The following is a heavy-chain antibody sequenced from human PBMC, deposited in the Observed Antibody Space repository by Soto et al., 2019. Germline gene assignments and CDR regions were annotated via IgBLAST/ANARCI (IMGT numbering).Heavy chain of an antibody. CDR2: IYYSGST. J-gene: IGHJ6*02. CDR3: ARVPLPGTTNYYYGMDV. CDR1: GGSISSYY. Sequence: SETLSLTCTVSGGSISSYYWGWIRQPPGKGLEWIGYIYYSGSTNYNPSLKSRVTISVDTSKNQFSLKLSSVTAADTAVYYCARVPLPGTTNYYYGMDVWGQGTTVTVSS. V-gene: IGHV4-59*01. D-gene: IGHD1-7*01.